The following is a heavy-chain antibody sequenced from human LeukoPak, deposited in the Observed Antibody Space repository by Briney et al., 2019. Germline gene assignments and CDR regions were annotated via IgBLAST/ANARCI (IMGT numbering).Heavy chain of an antibody. CDR2: ISYDGSNK. J-gene: IGHJ4*02. V-gene: IGHV3-30-3*01. Sequence: PRGSLRLSCAASGFTFSSYAMHWVRQAPGKGLEWVAVISYDGSNKYYADSVKGRFTISRDNSKNTLYLQMNSLRAEDTAVYYCARASSSSWYDLDYWGQGTLVTVSS. CDR3: ARASSSSWYDLDY. D-gene: IGHD6-13*01. CDR1: GFTFSSYA.